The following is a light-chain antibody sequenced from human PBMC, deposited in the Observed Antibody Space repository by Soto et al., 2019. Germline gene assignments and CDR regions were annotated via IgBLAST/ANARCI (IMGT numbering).Light chain of an antibody. Sequence: EIVLTQSPDTLSLSPGERATLSCRASQSVSRYLAWYQQKPGQAPRLLIYDASNRATGIPARFSGSGSGTDFTLTISSLEPEDFTVYYCQQRSDWPPWTFGQGTKVEIK. V-gene: IGKV3-11*01. CDR1: QSVSRY. J-gene: IGKJ1*01. CDR3: QQRSDWPPWT. CDR2: DAS.